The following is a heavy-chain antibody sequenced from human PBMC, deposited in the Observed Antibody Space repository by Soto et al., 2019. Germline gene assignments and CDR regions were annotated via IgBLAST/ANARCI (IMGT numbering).Heavy chain of an antibody. CDR2: ISYDGSNK. Sequence: GGSLRLSCAASGFTFSSYAMHWVRQAPGKGLEWVAVISYDGSNKYYADSVKGRFTISRDNSKNTLYLQMNSLRAEDTAVYYCARDLAVAGSYYYYYYGMDVWGQGTTVTVSS. CDR1: GFTFSSYA. J-gene: IGHJ6*02. V-gene: IGHV3-30-3*01. CDR3: ARDLAVAGSYYYYYYGMDV. D-gene: IGHD6-19*01.